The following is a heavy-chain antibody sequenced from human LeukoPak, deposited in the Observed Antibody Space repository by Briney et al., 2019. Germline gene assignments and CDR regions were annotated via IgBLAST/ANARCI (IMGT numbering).Heavy chain of an antibody. J-gene: IGHJ4*02. D-gene: IGHD5-18*01. CDR3: AREGGYSYGLDY. CDR1: GGTFSSYA. Sequence: ASVKVSCKASGGTFSSYAISWVRQAPGQGLEWMGGIIPIFGTANYAQKFQGRVTITTDESTSTAYMELSSLRSEDTAVYHCAREGGYSYGLDYWGQGTLVTVSS. CDR2: IIPIFGTA. V-gene: IGHV1-69*05.